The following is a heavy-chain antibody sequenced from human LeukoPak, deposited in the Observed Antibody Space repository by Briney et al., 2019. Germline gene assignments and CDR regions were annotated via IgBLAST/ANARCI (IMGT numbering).Heavy chain of an antibody. D-gene: IGHD3-10*01. CDR3: ARGRNYYGSGAPLGY. Sequence: SETLSLTCAVYGGSFSGYYWSWIRQPPGKGLEWIGEINHSGSTNYNPSLKSRVTISVDTSKNQFSLKLSSVTAADTAVYYCARGRNYYGSGAPLGYWGQGTLVTVSS. CDR1: GGSFSGYY. J-gene: IGHJ4*02. V-gene: IGHV4-34*01. CDR2: INHSGST.